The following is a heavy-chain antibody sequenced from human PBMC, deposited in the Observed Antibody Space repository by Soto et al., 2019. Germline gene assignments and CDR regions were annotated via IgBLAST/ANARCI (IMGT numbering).Heavy chain of an antibody. CDR3: ADVPYYGSGFH. Sequence: QITLKESGPTLVKPTQTLTLTCTFSGFSLSTSGVGVGWIRQPPGKALEWLALIYWDDDKRYSPSLKSRLTITKDTSKNHVVLKMTNMDPVDTATYYCADVPYYGSGFHWGQVTLVTVSS. J-gene: IGHJ4*02. D-gene: IGHD3-10*01. CDR2: IYWDDDK. CDR1: GFSLSTSGVG. V-gene: IGHV2-5*02.